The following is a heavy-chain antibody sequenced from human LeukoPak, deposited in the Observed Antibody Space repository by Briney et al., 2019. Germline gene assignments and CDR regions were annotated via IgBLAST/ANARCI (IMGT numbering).Heavy chain of an antibody. Sequence: PGGSLRLSSAASGFTFRRNARCWGPQAPGKGLEWVSAISGSGGSTYYAEYVKGRFTMSRDNSKNTLYLQMNSLIAEDTAVYYCAKDGTWIQLWLAYWGQGTLVTVSS. CDR2: ISGSGGST. V-gene: IGHV3-23*01. CDR3: AKDGTWIQLWLAY. CDR1: GFTFRRNA. D-gene: IGHD5-18*01. J-gene: IGHJ4*02.